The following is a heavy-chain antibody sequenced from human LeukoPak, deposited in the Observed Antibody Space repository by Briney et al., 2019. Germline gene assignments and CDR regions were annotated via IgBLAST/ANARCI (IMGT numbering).Heavy chain of an antibody. Sequence: PSGTLSLTCAVSGGSISSSNWWSWVRQPPGKGLEWIGEINHSGSTNYNPSLKSRVTISVDTSKNQFSLKLSSVTAADTAVYYCARGGRGSSRGAFDIWGQGTMVTVSS. J-gene: IGHJ3*02. CDR2: INHSGST. V-gene: IGHV4-4*02. CDR1: GGSISSSNW. D-gene: IGHD6-13*01. CDR3: ARGGRGSSRGAFDI.